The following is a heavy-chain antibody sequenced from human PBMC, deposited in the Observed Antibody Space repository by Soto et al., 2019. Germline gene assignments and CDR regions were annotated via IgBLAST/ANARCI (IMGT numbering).Heavy chain of an antibody. V-gene: IGHV3-23*01. D-gene: IGHD6-6*01. J-gene: IGHJ4*02. Sequence: EVQLLESGGGLVQPGGSLRLSCAASGFTFSSYAMNWVRQAPGKGLEWVSAISGSGGSTYYADSVKGRFTISRDNSKNTLYLQMNSLRVEDTAVYYCAKGRGSSSRLAFDYWGQGPLVTVSS. CDR3: AKGRGSSSRLAFDY. CDR1: GFTFSSYA. CDR2: ISGSGGST.